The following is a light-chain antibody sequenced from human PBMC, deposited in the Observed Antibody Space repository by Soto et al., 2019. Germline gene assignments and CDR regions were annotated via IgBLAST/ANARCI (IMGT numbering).Light chain of an antibody. J-gene: IGKJ2*01. Sequence: DIQMTQSPSSLSASVGDRVTITCRASQNINDFLNWYQQKPGKAPNLLIYAASSLQSGVPSRCSGSGSETDFTLTTNSLQPEDFATYCCQQRYSTPLYTFGQGTKLEI. V-gene: IGKV1-39*01. CDR2: AAS. CDR3: QQRYSTPLYT. CDR1: QNINDF.